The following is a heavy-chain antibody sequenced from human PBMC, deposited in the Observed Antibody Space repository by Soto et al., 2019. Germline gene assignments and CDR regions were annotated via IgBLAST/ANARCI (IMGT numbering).Heavy chain of an antibody. V-gene: IGHV1-69*06. Sequence: DLVQSGAEVTRPGSSVKVSCTASGGTFSTYPIHWVRQAPGQGLEWMGGIIPMFGSANFAQKFQGRLTLTADKSTGTTYMELSRLTSEDTAVYYWAREGASIVGATGAFDMWGQGTTVSISS. CDR2: IIPMFGSA. D-gene: IGHD1-26*01. J-gene: IGHJ3*02. CDR3: AREGASIVGATGAFDM. CDR1: GGTFSTYP.